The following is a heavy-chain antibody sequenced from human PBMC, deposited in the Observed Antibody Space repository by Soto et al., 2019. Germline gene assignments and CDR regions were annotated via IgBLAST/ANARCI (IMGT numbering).Heavy chain of an antibody. Sequence: QVQLVQSGAEVKKPGASVKVSCKASGYTFTSYEISWVRQAPGQGLEWMGWISPYNANTNYAQKVQDRVTMTTDTSPRTAYMELRSLRPDDTAVYYCARHPTVSSGYFQHWGQGTLVTVSS. CDR1: GYTFTSYE. D-gene: IGHD4-17*01. CDR3: ARHPTVSSGYFQH. CDR2: ISPYNANT. V-gene: IGHV1-18*01. J-gene: IGHJ1*01.